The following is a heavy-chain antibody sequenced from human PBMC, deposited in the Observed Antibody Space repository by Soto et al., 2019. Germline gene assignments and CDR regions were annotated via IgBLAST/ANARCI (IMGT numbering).Heavy chain of an antibody. D-gene: IGHD3-10*01. Sequence: LRLSCAASGFTFSTYAMSWVRQAPGKGLEWVSSFSGPGGGPYYADSVKGRFTISRDDSKNTLYLQMNSLRAEDTAVYYCAREQYSMVRGVIPYWGQGTLVTVSS. V-gene: IGHV3-23*01. CDR1: GFTFSTYA. J-gene: IGHJ4*02. CDR3: AREQYSMVRGVIPY. CDR2: FSGPGGGP.